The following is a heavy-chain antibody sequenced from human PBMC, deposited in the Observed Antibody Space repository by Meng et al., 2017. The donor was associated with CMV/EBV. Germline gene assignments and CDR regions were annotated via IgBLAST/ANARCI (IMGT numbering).Heavy chain of an antibody. J-gene: IGHJ4*02. V-gene: IGHV4-30-4*08. CDR3: ARVPITYYYGSGSYYFDY. D-gene: IGHD3-10*01. Sequence: RVPGPALMTPTQPRAVTCKACGGSLSRGDSDWNWIRQPPGKGLEWIGYRYYSGSTYYHPSLKSRVTISVDTSMTPFSLKLSSVTAADTAVYYCARVPITYYYGSGSYYFDYWGQGTLVTVSS. CDR1: GGSLSRGDSD. CDR2: RYYSGST.